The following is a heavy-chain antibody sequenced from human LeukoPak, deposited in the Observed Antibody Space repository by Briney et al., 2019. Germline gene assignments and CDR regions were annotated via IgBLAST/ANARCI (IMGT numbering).Heavy chain of an antibody. CDR3: ARRSEDSSDYYMDY. D-gene: IGHD3-22*01. CDR1: GGSISSYY. CDR2: IYYSGST. J-gene: IGHJ4*02. Sequence: SETLSLTCTVSGGSISSYYWSWIRQPPGKGLEWIGYIYYSGSTNYNPSLKSRVTISVDTSKNQFSLKLSSVTAADTAVYYCARRSEDSSDYYMDYWGQGTLVTVSS. V-gene: IGHV4-59*08.